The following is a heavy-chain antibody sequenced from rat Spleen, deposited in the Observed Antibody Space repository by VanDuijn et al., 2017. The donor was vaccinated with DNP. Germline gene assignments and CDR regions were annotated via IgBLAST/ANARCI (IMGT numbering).Heavy chain of an antibody. CDR3: ALNYGSFDY. Sequence: EVQLVESGGGLVQPGRSLKLSCAASGFTFSNYDMAWVRQAPTKGLEWVASISTSGGSTYYRDSVKGRFTVSRDNAKSTLYLQMDSLRSEDTATYYCALNYGSFDYWGQGVMVTVSS. D-gene: IGHD1-3*01. CDR1: GFTFSNYD. CDR2: ISTSGGST. V-gene: IGHV5-25*01. J-gene: IGHJ2*01.